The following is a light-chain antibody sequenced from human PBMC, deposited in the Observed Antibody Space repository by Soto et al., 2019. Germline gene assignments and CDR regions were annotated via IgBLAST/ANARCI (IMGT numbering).Light chain of an antibody. CDR3: MQVTYWPSIT. V-gene: IGKV2-30*01. J-gene: IGKJ5*01. Sequence: QHPLSRHITLGQPASISCRSSERLVYSDGNIYLFWFQQRPGQSPRRLISKVSDRDSGVPDRFSGSGSGTHFTLKISRVEAEDVGMYYGMQVTYWPSITFGQGTRLEIK. CDR1: ERLVYSDGNIY. CDR2: KVS.